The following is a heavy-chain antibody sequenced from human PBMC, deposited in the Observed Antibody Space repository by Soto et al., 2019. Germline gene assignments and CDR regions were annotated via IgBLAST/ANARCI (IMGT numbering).Heavy chain of an antibody. CDR1: GFTVSSNY. D-gene: IGHD3-22*01. Sequence: GGSLRLSCAASGFTVSSNYMSWVRQAPGKGLEYVSVISSTGGSAFYEDSVKGRFTISRNNAKNTLYLQMSNLRAEDTAVYYCVMGSRGHYYTAFDIWGQGTMVTVSS. V-gene: IGHV3-64D*08. CDR2: ISSTGGSA. CDR3: VMGSRGHYYTAFDI. J-gene: IGHJ3*02.